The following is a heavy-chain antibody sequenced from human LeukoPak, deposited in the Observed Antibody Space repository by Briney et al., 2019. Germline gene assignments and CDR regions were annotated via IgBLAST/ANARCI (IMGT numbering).Heavy chain of an antibody. CDR3: AREGGRLRYFDWLPRPGPDY. J-gene: IGHJ4*02. CDR1: GYTFTSYY. V-gene: IGHV1-46*01. CDR2: INPSGGST. Sequence: ASVKVSCKASGYTFTSYYMHWVRQAPGQGLEWMGVINPSGGSTSYAQKFQGRVTMTRDTSTSTVYMELSSLRSEDTAVYYCAREGGRLRYFDWLPRPGPDYWGQGTLVTVSS. D-gene: IGHD3-9*01.